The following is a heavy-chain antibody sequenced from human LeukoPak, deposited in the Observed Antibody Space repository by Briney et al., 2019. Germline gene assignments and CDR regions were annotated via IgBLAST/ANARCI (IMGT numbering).Heavy chain of an antibody. CDR2: IYHSGNT. Sequence: PSETLSLTCTVSGYSISSGYYWGWIRQPPGKGLEWIANIYHSGNTYYNPSLKSRVTISVDTSRNQFSLKLSSVTAADTAVYYCAKKYSTGLDPWGQGTLVTVSS. J-gene: IGHJ5*02. D-gene: IGHD1-26*01. CDR3: AKKYSTGLDP. V-gene: IGHV4-38-2*02. CDR1: GYSISSGYY.